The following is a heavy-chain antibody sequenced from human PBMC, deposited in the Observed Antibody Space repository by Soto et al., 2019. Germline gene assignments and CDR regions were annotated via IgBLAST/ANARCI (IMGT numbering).Heavy chain of an antibody. J-gene: IGHJ4*02. D-gene: IGHD5-12*01. V-gene: IGHV3-23*01. Sequence: GGSLRLSCAASGFTFSSYAMSWVRQAPGKGLEWVSAISGSGGSTYYADSVKGRFTISRDNSKNTLYLQMNSLRAEDTAVYYCAKDRLWENAGYEHFDYWGQGTLVTVSS. CDR3: AKDRLWENAGYEHFDY. CDR2: ISGSGGST. CDR1: GFTFSSYA.